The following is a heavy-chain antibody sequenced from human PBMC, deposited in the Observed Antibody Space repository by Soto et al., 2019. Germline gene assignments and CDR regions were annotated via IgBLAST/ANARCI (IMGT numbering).Heavy chain of an antibody. CDR2: IIPVFGTA. D-gene: IGHD1-1*01. Sequence: SSVKVSCKASGGTFSSYAISWVRQAPGQGLECMGGIIPVFGTANYAQKFQGRVTINADESTSTVYMELSSLRSEDTAVYYCARGWNDFPHWGQGTLVTVSS. CDR1: GGTFSSYA. V-gene: IGHV1-69*13. CDR3: ARGWNDFPH. J-gene: IGHJ1*01.